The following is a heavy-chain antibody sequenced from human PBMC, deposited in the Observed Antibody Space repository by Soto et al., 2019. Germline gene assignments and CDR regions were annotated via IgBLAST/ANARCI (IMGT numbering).Heavy chain of an antibody. CDR1: GFTFSSYA. CDR3: ARDEAYYYDSSGYLSAFDI. Sequence: GGSLRLSCAASGFTFSSYAMHWVRQAPGKGLEWVAVISYDGSNKYYADSVKGRFTISRDNSKNTLYLQMNSLRAEDTAVYYCARDEAYYYDSSGYLSAFDILGQGTMVTVSS. J-gene: IGHJ3*02. D-gene: IGHD3-22*01. V-gene: IGHV3-30-3*01. CDR2: ISYDGSNK.